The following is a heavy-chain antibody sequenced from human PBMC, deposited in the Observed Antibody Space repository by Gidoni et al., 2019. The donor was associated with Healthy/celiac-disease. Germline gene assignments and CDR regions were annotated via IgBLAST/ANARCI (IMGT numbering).Heavy chain of an antibody. CDR2: SNSDGSST. D-gene: IGHD3-22*01. J-gene: IGHJ4*02. Sequence: EVQLVESGGGLVQPGGSLRLSCAASGFTFSRYWMHWVRQATGKGLVGVSRSNSDGSSTSYADYVKGRFTISRDNDKNTLDLKMNSLRAEDTAVYYCARDLTHYDLYDYWGQGTLVTVSS. CDR3: ARDLTHYDLYDY. V-gene: IGHV3-74*01. CDR1: GFTFSRYW.